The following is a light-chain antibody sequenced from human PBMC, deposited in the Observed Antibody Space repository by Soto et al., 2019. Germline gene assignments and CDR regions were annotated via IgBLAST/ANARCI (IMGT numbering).Light chain of an antibody. CDR3: QQYGSSPT. V-gene: IGKV3-20*01. Sequence: ELVLTQSPGTLSLSPGERATLSFRASQSVSSSYLAWYQQKPGQAPRLLIYGASSRATGIPDRFSGSGSGTDFTLTSSRLEPEAFAVYYCQQYGSSPTFGGGTKVEIK. CDR2: GAS. J-gene: IGKJ4*01. CDR1: QSVSSSY.